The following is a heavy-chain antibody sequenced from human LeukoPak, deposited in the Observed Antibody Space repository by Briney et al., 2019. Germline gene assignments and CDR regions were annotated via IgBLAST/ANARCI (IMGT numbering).Heavy chain of an antibody. V-gene: IGHV4-38-2*02. D-gene: IGHD6-19*01. CDR2: FYHGGST. Sequence: SETLSLTCTVSGYSISTGYYWDWIRQPPGKGLEWIGTFYHGGSTYYNPSLKSRVTISVDTSKNQFSLKLSSVTAADTAVYYCARGARGWFWGYAFDIWGQGTMVTVSS. CDR3: ARGARGWFWGYAFDI. J-gene: IGHJ3*02. CDR1: GYSISTGYY.